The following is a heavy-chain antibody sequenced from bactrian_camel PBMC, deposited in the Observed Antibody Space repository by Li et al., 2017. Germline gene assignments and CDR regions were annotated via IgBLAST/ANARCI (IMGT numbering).Heavy chain of an antibody. J-gene: IGHJ4*01. V-gene: IGHV3S55*01. Sequence: VQLVESGGGSVQAGGSLRLSCAASGYSDGNYCMAWFRQAAGKEREGVASINRDGYENYAHSVKGRFTISKDNAKNTLYLHMNSLKLEDTAMYYCAADVLPSRVAADAVVLFRNRGQGTQVTVS. CDR3: AADVLPSRVAADAVVLFRN. D-gene: IGHD7*01. CDR1: GYSDGNYC. CDR2: INRDGYE.